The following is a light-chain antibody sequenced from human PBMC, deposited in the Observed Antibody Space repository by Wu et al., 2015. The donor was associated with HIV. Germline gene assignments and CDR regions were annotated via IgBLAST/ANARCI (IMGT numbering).Light chain of an antibody. CDR3: QQTYTAPPCT. V-gene: IGKV1-5*03. CDR1: QSISSY. Sequence: DIQMTQSPSTLSASVGDRVTITCRASQSISSYLAWYQQKPGKAPKLLINQATTLESGVPSRFSGSGSGTEFTLTISSLQPDDSATYYCQQTYTAPPCTFGQGTKLEIK. CDR2: QAT. J-gene: IGKJ2*02.